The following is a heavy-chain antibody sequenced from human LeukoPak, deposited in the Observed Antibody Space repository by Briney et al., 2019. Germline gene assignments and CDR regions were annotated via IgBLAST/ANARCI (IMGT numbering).Heavy chain of an antibody. CDR2: IYTSGST. CDR1: GGSISSGSYY. J-gene: IGHJ4*02. Sequence: SETMSLTCTVSGGSISSGSYYWSWIRQPAGKGLEWIGRIYTSGSTNYNPSLKSRVTISVDTSKNQFSLKLSSVTAADTAVYYCARETILLYYYDSSGIDYWGQGTLVTVSS. D-gene: IGHD3-22*01. V-gene: IGHV4-61*02. CDR3: ARETILLYYYDSSGIDY.